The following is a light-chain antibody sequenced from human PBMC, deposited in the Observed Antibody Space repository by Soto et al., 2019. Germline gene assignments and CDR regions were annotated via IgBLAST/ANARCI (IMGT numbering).Light chain of an antibody. CDR2: GVS. V-gene: IGLV2-14*01. CDR1: SSDVGGYNH. J-gene: IGLJ2*01. CDR3: TSYAGTNTLV. Sequence: QSALTQPASVSGSPGQSIAISCTETSSDVGGYNHVSWYQQHPGKAPKLIIYGVSDRPSGVSSRFSGSKSGNTASLTISGLQAEDEADYYCTSYAGTNTLVFGGGTKLTVL.